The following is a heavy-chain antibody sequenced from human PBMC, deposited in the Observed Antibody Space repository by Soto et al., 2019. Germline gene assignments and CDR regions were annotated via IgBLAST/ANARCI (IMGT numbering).Heavy chain of an antibody. D-gene: IGHD2-21*02. CDR2: NHHTGTT. CDR1: GDSMTRVDHF. Sequence: QVQLQESGPGLVKPSQTLSLICSVSGDSMTRVDHFWSWVRQPPGKGLEWIGYNHHTGTTFYNPSLKSSVTLSVDMSHNHVAQDVTSVTAADRVVYSCTRTVLRG. CDR3: TRTVL. J-gene: IGHJ1*01. V-gene: IGHV4-30-4*01.